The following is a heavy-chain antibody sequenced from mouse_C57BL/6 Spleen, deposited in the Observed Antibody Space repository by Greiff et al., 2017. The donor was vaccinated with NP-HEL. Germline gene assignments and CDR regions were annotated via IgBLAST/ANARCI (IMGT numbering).Heavy chain of an antibody. CDR1: GYTFTSYT. CDR3: ARGGTTVVADWYFDV. CDR2: INPSSGYT. Sequence: VKLQESGAELARPGASVKMSCKASGYTFTSYTMHWVKQRPGQGLEWIGYINPSSGYTKYNQKFKDKATLTADKSSSTAYMQLSSLTSEDSAVYYCARGGTTVVADWYFDVWGTGTTVTVSS. D-gene: IGHD1-1*01. V-gene: IGHV1-4*01. J-gene: IGHJ1*03.